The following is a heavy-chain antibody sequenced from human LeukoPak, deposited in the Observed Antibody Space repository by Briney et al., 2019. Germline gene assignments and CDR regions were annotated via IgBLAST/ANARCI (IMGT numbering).Heavy chain of an antibody. CDR2: IYYSGST. CDR3: ARDGIAAAGSHYYYMDV. V-gene: IGHV4-61*01. Sequence: SETLSLTCTVSGVSISSSSYYWGWIRQPPGKGLEWIGYIYYSGSTNYNPSRRSRVTISVDTSKTQFSLKLSSVTAADTAVYYCARDGIAAAGSHYYYMDVWGKGTTVTVSS. J-gene: IGHJ6*03. CDR1: GVSISSSSYY. D-gene: IGHD6-13*01.